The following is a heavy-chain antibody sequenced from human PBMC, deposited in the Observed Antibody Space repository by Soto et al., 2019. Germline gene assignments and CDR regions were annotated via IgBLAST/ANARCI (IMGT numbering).Heavy chain of an antibody. CDR2: IMPIFRTP. J-gene: IGHJ6*02. V-gene: IGHV1-69*12. D-gene: IGHD3-3*02. CDR3: ARDKDRQQLGGNYYYILDV. CDR1: GGTFSSSA. Sequence: QVQLVQSGSEVKKPGSSVKLSCKASGGTFSSSAISWVRQAPGQGLEWMGGIMPIFRTPDYAQKFQSRVTITADESTTTAYMELSSLRSEDTAVYFCARDKDRQQLGGNYYYILDVWGQGTTVTVSS.